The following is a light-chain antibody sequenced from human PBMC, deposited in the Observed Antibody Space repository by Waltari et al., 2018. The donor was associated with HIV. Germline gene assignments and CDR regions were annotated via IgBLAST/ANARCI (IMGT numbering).Light chain of an antibody. J-gene: IGLJ2*01. V-gene: IGLV1-51*02. CDR1: SHNIGHNA. CDR3: GTWDDSLGAGV. CDR2: ENP. Sequence: QSLLTQPPSVSAAPGQQVTIPCSRSSHNIGHNAVSWYQQLPGTSPKLRIYENPKRPSGIPYRFSGSKSGTSAALAITGLQTGDEADYYCGTWDDSLGAGVFGGGTKLTVL.